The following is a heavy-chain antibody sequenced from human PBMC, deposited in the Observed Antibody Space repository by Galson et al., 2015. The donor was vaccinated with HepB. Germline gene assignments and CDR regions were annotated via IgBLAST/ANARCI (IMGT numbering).Heavy chain of an antibody. CDR1: GYTLTELS. Sequence: SVKVSCKVSGYTLTELSMHWVRQAPGKGLEWMGGFDPEDGETIYAQKFQGRVTMPEDTSTDTAYMELSSLRSEDTAVYYCATDKGRGGYDSFDYWGQGTLVTVSS. D-gene: IGHD5-12*01. J-gene: IGHJ4*02. V-gene: IGHV1-24*01. CDR3: ATDKGRGGYDSFDY. CDR2: FDPEDGET.